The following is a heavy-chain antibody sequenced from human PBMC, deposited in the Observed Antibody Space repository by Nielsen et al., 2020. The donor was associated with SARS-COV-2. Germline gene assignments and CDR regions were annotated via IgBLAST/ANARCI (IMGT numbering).Heavy chain of an antibody. Sequence: SETLSLTCTVSGGGSISGRNYYWNWIRQPAGKGLEWIGRVYNSVTTNYNPSLKSRVTISVDTSRNQFSLKLTSVTAADTAVYYCASGRYYYGSGSFYRYDHWGQGTLVTVSS. CDR1: GGGSISGRNYY. V-gene: IGHV4-61*02. J-gene: IGHJ4*02. CDR3: ASGRYYYGSGSFYRYDH. D-gene: IGHD3-10*01. CDR2: VYNSVTT.